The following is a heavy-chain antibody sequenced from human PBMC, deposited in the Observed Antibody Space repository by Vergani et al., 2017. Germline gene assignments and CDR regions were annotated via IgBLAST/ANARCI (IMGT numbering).Heavy chain of an antibody. D-gene: IGHD3-16*01. Sequence: EVQLLESGGGLVHPGGSLRLSCAASGFTFRNYAMSWVRQAPGKGLEWVSAISGSGGSTYYGDSVKGRFTISRDNSKNTLYLQMNSLRAEDTAVYYCVSISEGLGGLRYDYWGQGTLVTVSS. CDR2: ISGSGGST. J-gene: IGHJ4*02. V-gene: IGHV3-23*01. CDR3: VSISEGLGGLRYDY. CDR1: GFTFRNYA.